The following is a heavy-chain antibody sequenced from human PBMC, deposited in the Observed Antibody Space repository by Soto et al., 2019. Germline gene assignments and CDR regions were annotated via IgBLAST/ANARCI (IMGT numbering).Heavy chain of an antibody. J-gene: IGHJ4*02. D-gene: IGHD6-19*01. CDR2: ISAYNGNT. V-gene: IGHV1-18*01. Sequence: ASVKVSCKASGYTFTSYGISWVRQAPGQGLEWMGWISAYNGNTNYAQKLQGRVTMTTDTSTSTAYMELRSLRSDDTAVYYCARDHLGIAVAGVDYWGQGTLVTVYS. CDR1: GYTFTSYG. CDR3: ARDHLGIAVAGVDY.